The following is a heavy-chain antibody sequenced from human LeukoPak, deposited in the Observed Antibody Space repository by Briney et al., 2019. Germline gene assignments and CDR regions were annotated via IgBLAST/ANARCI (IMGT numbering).Heavy chain of an antibody. J-gene: IGHJ4*02. CDR1: GGSISSGGYY. V-gene: IGHV4-31*03. CDR2: IYYSGST. D-gene: IGHD3-22*01. Sequence: SETLSLTCTVSGGSISSGGYYWSWIRQHPGKGLEWIGYIYYSGSTYYNPSLKSRVTISVDTSKNQFSPKLSSVTAADTAVYYCARVSEYYDSSGYYYFDYWGQRTLVTVSS. CDR3: ARVSEYYDSSGYYYFDY.